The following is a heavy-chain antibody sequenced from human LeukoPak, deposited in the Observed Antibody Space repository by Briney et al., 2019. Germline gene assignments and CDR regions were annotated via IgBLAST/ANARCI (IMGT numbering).Heavy chain of an antibody. CDR3: ARGPYGSGSYPYYFDY. CDR1: GYSISSACY. J-gene: IGHJ4*02. D-gene: IGHD3-10*01. V-gene: IGHV4-38-2*01. Sequence: SETLSLTCGVSGYSISSACYWGWIRQPPGKGLEWIGSIYHRGSIYSNPSLKSRVTISVDTSKNQFSLNLTTMTAADTAVYFCARGPYGSGSYPYYFDYWGQGTLVTVSS. CDR2: IYHRGSI.